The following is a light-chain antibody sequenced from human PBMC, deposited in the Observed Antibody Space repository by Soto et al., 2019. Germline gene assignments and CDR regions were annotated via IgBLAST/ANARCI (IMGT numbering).Light chain of an antibody. CDR3: QQYGSAPLT. CDR2: GAS. Sequence: EIVLTQSPGTLSLSPGERATLSCRASQSVSSSYLAWYQQKPGQAPRLLIYGASSRATGIPDRFSGSGSGTDFTLTNSRLEPEDFAVYYCQQYGSAPLTFGGGPKVDIK. J-gene: IGKJ4*01. V-gene: IGKV3-20*01. CDR1: QSVSSSY.